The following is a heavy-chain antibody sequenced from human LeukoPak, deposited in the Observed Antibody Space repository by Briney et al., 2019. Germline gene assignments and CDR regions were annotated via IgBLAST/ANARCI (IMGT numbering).Heavy chain of an antibody. CDR2: ISAYNGNT. D-gene: IGHD6-19*01. CDR3: ARDEAVAGLISPPDY. Sequence: ASVKVSCKASGYTFTSYGISWVRQAPGQGLEWMGWISAYNGNTNYAQKLQGRVTMTTDTSTSTAYMELRSLRSDDTAVYYCARDEAVAGLISPPDYWGQGTLVTVSS. J-gene: IGHJ4*02. CDR1: GYTFTSYG. V-gene: IGHV1-18*01.